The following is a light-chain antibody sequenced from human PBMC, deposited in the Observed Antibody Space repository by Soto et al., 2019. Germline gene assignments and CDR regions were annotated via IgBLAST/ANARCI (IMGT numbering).Light chain of an antibody. CDR2: KAS. Sequence: DIQMTQSPSTLSASVRERFTITCRASQSIRYWLAWYQHKPGKAPKLLIYKASTLKSGVPSRFSGSGSGTEFTLTISSLQPGDFATYYCQHYNSYSEAFGQGTKVDIK. CDR3: QHYNSYSEA. V-gene: IGKV1-5*03. CDR1: QSIRYW. J-gene: IGKJ1*01.